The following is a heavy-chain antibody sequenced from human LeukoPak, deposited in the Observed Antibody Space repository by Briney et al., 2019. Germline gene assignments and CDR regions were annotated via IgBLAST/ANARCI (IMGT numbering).Heavy chain of an antibody. CDR2: ISYDGSNK. J-gene: IGHJ4*02. Sequence: GGSLRLSCAASGFTFSSYGMHWVRQAPGKGLEWVAVISYDGSNKYYADSVKGRFTISRDNSKNTLYLQMNSLKTEDAAVYYCTTVLRYWGQGTLVTVSS. CDR3: TTVLRY. V-gene: IGHV3-30*03. CDR1: GFTFSSYG.